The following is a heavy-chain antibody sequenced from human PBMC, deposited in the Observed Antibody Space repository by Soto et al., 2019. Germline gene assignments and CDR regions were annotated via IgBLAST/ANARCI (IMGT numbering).Heavy chain of an antibody. D-gene: IGHD6-13*01. CDR1: GFTFSSYA. V-gene: IGHV3-30-3*01. J-gene: IGHJ6*02. CDR3: ARHPIGAAAGTSYYYYYGMDV. CDR2: ISYDGSNK. Sequence: GGSLRLSCAASGFTFSSYAMHWVRQAPGKGLEWVAVISYDGSNKYYADSVKGRFTISRGNSKNTLYLQMNSLRAEDTAVYYCARHPIGAAAGTSYYYYYGMDVWGQGTTVTVSS.